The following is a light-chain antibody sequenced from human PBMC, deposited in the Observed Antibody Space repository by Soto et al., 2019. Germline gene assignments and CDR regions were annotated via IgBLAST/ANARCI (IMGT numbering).Light chain of an antibody. Sequence: EIVLTQAPGTLSLKPGERATLSCRASQSVRSNYLAWYQQKPGQAPRLLIYNSSTRATGIPDRFSGSGSGTDFTLTISRLEPEDFALYYCQQYRDLPQTFGQGTRWIS. V-gene: IGKV3-20*01. CDR2: NSS. J-gene: IGKJ1*01. CDR1: QSVRSNY. CDR3: QQYRDLPQT.